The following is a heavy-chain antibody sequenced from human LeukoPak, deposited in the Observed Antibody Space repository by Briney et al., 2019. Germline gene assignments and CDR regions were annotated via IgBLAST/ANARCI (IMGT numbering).Heavy chain of an antibody. CDR1: GFTFSSYE. CDR2: ISSSGSTI. Sequence: GGSLRLSCAASGFTFSSYEMNWVRRAPGKGLEWVSYISSSGSTIYYADSVKGRFTISRDNAKNSLYLQMNSLRAEDTAVYYCARALGGSYSRPFDWWGQGTLVTVSS. J-gene: IGHJ4*02. V-gene: IGHV3-48*03. D-gene: IGHD1-26*01. CDR3: ARALGGSYSRPFDW.